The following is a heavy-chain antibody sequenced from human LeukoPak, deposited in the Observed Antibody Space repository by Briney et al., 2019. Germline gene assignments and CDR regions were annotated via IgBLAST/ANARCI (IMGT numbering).Heavy chain of an antibody. Sequence: GASVKVSCKASGYTFTGYYMHWVRQAPGQGREWMGWINPNSGGTNYAQKFQGSVTMTRDTSISTAYMELSRLRSDDTAVYYCARDLGASYYYYYYMDVWGKGPTVTVSS. CDR2: INPNSGGT. CDR3: ARDLGASYYYYYYMDV. J-gene: IGHJ6*03. V-gene: IGHV1-2*02. CDR1: GYTFTGYY. D-gene: IGHD4/OR15-4a*01.